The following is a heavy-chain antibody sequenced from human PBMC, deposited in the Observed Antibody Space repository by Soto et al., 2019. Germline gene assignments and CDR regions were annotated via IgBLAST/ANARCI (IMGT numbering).Heavy chain of an antibody. V-gene: IGHV3-7*01. CDR1: GFTFSSYW. Sequence: HPGGSLRLSCAASGFTFSSYWMSWVRQAPGKGLEWVANIKQDGSEKYYVDSVKGRFTISRDNAKNSLYLQMNSLRAEDTAVYYCARDSYRGYYYYGMDVWGQGTTVTVS. CDR3: ARDSYRGYYYYGMDV. D-gene: IGHD4-4*01. J-gene: IGHJ6*02. CDR2: IKQDGSEK.